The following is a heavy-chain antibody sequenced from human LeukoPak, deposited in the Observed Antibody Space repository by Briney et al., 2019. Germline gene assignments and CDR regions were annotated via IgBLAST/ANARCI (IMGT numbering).Heavy chain of an antibody. CDR1: GGSFSGYY. V-gene: IGHV4-34*01. Sequence: SETLSLTCAVYGGSFSGYYWSWIRQPPGKGLEWIGEIYHSGSTNYNPSLKSRVTISVDTSKNQFSPKLSSVTAADTAVYYCARGPNYSNYVDYYYGMDVWGQGTTVTVSS. CDR3: ARGPNYSNYVDYYYGMDV. CDR2: IYHSGST. D-gene: IGHD4-11*01. J-gene: IGHJ6*02.